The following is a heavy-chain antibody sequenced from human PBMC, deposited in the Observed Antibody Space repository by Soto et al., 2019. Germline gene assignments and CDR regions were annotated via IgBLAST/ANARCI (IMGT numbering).Heavy chain of an antibody. CDR3: ARAWVVCSSSSCRFGGYYGIDV. CDR2: IIPIFGTA. D-gene: IGHD2-2*01. Sequence: QVQLVQSGAEVKKPGSSVKVSCKASGGTFSSYAISWVRQAPGQGLEWMGGIIPIFGTANYAQKFQGRVTITADESTSTAYMELSSLRSEDTAVYYCARAWVVCSSSSCRFGGYYGIDVWGQGTTVTVSS. J-gene: IGHJ6*02. V-gene: IGHV1-69*01. CDR1: GGTFSSYA.